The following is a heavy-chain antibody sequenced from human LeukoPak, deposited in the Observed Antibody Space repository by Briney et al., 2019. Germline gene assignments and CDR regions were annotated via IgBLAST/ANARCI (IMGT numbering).Heavy chain of an antibody. J-gene: IGHJ4*02. Sequence: PGGSQRLSCAASGFTFSSYAMSWVRQAPGKGLEWVSAISGSGGSTYYADSVKGRFTISRDNSKDTLYLQMNSLRAEDTAVYYCAKSYDFWSAVDYWGQGTLVTVSS. CDR3: AKSYDFWSAVDY. D-gene: IGHD3-3*01. CDR2: ISGSGGST. CDR1: GFTFSSYA. V-gene: IGHV3-23*01.